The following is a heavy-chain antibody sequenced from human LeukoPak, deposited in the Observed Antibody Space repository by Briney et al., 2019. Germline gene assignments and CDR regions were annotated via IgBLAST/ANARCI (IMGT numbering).Heavy chain of an antibody. J-gene: IGHJ4*02. Sequence: GASVKVSCKASGYTFTSYDINWVRQATGQGLEWMGWINPNSGGTNYAQKFQGRVTMTRDTSISTAYMELSRLRSDDTAVYYCARVIAVADEGDYWGQGTPVTVSS. CDR1: GYTFTSYD. CDR2: INPNSGGT. V-gene: IGHV1-2*02. D-gene: IGHD6-19*01. CDR3: ARVIAVADEGDY.